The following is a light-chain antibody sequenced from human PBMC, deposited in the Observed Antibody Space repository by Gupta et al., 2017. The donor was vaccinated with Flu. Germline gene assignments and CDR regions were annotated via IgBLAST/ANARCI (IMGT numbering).Light chain of an antibody. V-gene: IGLV2-18*02. CDR2: EVS. CDR3: SSYTSTYTFV. Sequence: SVPGAPGQSVTISCTGTGSDIGYYNRVSWYQQLPGTVPKLMIYEVSKRPSGVPERFSGSKSGNTASLTISGLQGDDEADYYCSSYTSTYTFVFGTGTKVTVL. CDR1: GSDIGYYNR. J-gene: IGLJ1*01.